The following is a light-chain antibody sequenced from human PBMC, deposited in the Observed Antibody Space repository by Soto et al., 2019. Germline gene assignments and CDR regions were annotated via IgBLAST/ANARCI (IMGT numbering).Light chain of an antibody. J-gene: IGLJ2*01. Sequence: QPASVSGSPGQSITISCTGTSSDVGSYNLVSWYQQHPGKAPKLMIYEVSKRPSGVSNRFSGSKSGNTASLTISGLQAEDEADYYCCSYAGSSSRVVFGGGTKLTVL. CDR1: SSDVGSYNL. CDR2: EVS. V-gene: IGLV2-23*02. CDR3: CSYAGSSSRVV.